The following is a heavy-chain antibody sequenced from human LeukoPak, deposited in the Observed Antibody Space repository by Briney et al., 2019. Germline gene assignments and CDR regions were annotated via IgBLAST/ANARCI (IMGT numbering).Heavy chain of an antibody. CDR1: GGSISSSSYY. J-gene: IGHJ4*02. CDR2: IYYSGST. D-gene: IGHD6-13*01. V-gene: IGHV4-39*07. Sequence: PSETLSLTCTVSGGSISSSSYYWGWIRQPPGKGLERIGSIYYSGSTYYNPSLKSRVTISVDTSKNQFSLKLSSVTAADTAVYYCARNVRIAAAGTWVKWGQGTLVTVSS. CDR3: ARNVRIAAAGTWVK.